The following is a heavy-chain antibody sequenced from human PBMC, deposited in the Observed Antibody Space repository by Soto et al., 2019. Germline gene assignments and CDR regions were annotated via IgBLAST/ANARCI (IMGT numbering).Heavy chain of an antibody. CDR3: ARDYYGSGSYYVLHYGMDV. CDR1: GGSISSSNW. J-gene: IGHJ6*02. Sequence: PSETLSLTCAVSGGSISSSNWWSWVRQPPGKGLEWIGEIYHSGSTNYNPSLKSRVTISVDKSKNQFSLKLSSVTAADTAVYYCARDYYGSGSYYVLHYGMDVWGQGTTVTVSS. D-gene: IGHD3-10*01. V-gene: IGHV4-4*02. CDR2: IYHSGST.